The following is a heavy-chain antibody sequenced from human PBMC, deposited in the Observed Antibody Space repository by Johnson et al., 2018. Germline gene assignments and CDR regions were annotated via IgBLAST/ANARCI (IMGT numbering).Heavy chain of an antibody. CDR1: GGSISIYY. Sequence: QVQLQESGPGLVKXSETLSLTCTVSGGSISIYYWSWIRQPPGKGLEWIGYIHYSGSTNDNPSLKSRVTTSVDTSKNQFSLRLTSVTPADTALDYCARGGGNWGMDAFDIWGQGIMVTVSS. D-gene: IGHD7-27*01. CDR2: IHYSGST. CDR3: ARGGGNWGMDAFDI. J-gene: IGHJ3*02. V-gene: IGHV4-59*01.